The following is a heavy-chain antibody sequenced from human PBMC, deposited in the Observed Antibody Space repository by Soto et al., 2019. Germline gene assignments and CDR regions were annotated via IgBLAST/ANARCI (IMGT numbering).Heavy chain of an antibody. V-gene: IGHV1-46*03. CDR1: GYTFTSYY. CDR2: INPSGGST. Sequence: ASVKVSCKASGYTFTSYYMHWVRQAPGQGLEWMGIINPSGGSTSYAQKFQGRVTMTRDTSTSTVYMELSSLRSEDTAAYYCARSTNRAQFRYWGQGTLVTVSS. D-gene: IGHD7-27*01. CDR3: ARSTNRAQFRY. J-gene: IGHJ4*02.